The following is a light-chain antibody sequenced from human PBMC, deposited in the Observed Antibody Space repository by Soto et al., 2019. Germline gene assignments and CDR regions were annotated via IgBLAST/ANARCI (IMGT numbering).Light chain of an antibody. Sequence: EIVLTQSPATLSLSPGTGATLSCRASQIVTSSLAWYQQRPGQAPRLLIYDTFTRATGIPARFSAKGAGTDFTLTISSLEPEDSADYFCQLRSDWPPTYTFGQGTKLE. CDR1: QIVTSS. V-gene: IGKV3-11*01. CDR2: DTF. J-gene: IGKJ2*01. CDR3: QLRSDWPPTYT.